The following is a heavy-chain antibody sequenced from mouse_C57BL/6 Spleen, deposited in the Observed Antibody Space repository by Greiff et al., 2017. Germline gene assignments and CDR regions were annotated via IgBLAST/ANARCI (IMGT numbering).Heavy chain of an antibody. D-gene: IGHD1-1*01. CDR3: AGGGSTVVATDY. CDR1: GYTFTSYW. CDR2: IHPNSGST. Sequence: QVQLQQPGAELVKPGASVKLSCKASGYTFTSYWMHWVKQRPGQGLEWIGMIHPNSGSTNYNEKFKSKATLTVDKSSSTAYMQLSSLTSEDSAVYYCAGGGSTVVATDYWGQGTTLTVSS. J-gene: IGHJ2*01. V-gene: IGHV1-64*01.